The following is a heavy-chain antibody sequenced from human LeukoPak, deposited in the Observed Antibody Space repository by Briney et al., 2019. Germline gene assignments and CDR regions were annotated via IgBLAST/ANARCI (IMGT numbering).Heavy chain of an antibody. CDR1: GGSISSYY. CDR2: IYYSGST. J-gene: IGHJ4*02. Sequence: SETVSLTCTVSGGSISSYYWSWIRQPPGKGLEWIAYIYYSGSTSYNPSLKSRVTISVDTSENQFSLELSSVTAADTAVYFCARHAGADSSSWSYFDYWGQGTLVTVSS. V-gene: IGHV4-59*08. CDR3: ARHAGADSSSWSYFDY. D-gene: IGHD6-13*01.